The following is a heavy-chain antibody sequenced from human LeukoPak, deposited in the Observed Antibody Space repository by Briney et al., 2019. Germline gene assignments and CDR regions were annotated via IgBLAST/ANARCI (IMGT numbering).Heavy chain of an antibody. V-gene: IGHV3-11*05. D-gene: IGHD5-12*01. CDR2: ISSSSSYT. J-gene: IGHJ4*02. CDR3: AKEGGVVLREATINY. Sequence: GGSLRLSCTASGFTFSDYYMSWIRQAPGKGLEWVSYISSSSSYTNYADSVKGRFTISRDNAKNSLYLQMNSLRAEDTAVYYCAKEGGVVLREATINYWGQGNLVAVSS. CDR1: GFTFSDYY.